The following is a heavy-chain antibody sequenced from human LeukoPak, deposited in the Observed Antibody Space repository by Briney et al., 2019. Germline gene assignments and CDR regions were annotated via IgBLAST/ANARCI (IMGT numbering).Heavy chain of an antibody. D-gene: IGHD6-6*01. J-gene: IGHJ4*02. V-gene: IGHV1-46*01. CDR2: ISPSGGST. CDR1: GYTFTSNY. Sequence: ASVKVSCKAFGYTFTSNYMHWVRQAPGQGPEWMGVISPSGGSTTYAQKFQGRVTLTRDMSTSTDYLELSSLRSEDTAVYYCAREGGLYSSSSSWGLFDYWGQGTLVTVSS. CDR3: AREGGLYSSSSSWGLFDY.